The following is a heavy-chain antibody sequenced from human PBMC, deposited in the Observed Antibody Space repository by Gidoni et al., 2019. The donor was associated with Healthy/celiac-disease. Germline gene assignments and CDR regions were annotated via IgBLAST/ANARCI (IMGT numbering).Heavy chain of an antibody. Sequence: QVQLVESGGGVVQPGRSLRLSCAASGFTFSSYGMHWVRQAPGKGLEWVAVIWYDGSNKYYADSVKGRFTISRDNSKNTLYLQMNSLRAEDTAVYYCARDSWDLYSYVGYYYYGMDVWGQGTTVTVSS. D-gene: IGHD5-18*01. V-gene: IGHV3-33*01. J-gene: IGHJ6*02. CDR3: ARDSWDLYSYVGYYYYGMDV. CDR1: GFTFSSYG. CDR2: IWYDGSNK.